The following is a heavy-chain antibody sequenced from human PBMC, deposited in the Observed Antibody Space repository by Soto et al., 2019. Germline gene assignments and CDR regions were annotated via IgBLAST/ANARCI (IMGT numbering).Heavy chain of an antibody. J-gene: IGHJ6*01. CDR1: GGSISSSSYY. CDR2: MYYSGST. CDR3: ARGGGYNGNYPSSVPYYYYGMDL. V-gene: IGHV4-39*01. Sequence: QLQLQESGPGLVKPSETLSLTCTVSGGSISSSSYYWGWIRQPPGKGLEWIGSMYYSGSTYYNPSLKSRVTISVDTSKNQFSLKVIYVTAADTAVYYCARGGGYNGNYPSSVPYYYYGMDLW. D-gene: IGHD1-7*01.